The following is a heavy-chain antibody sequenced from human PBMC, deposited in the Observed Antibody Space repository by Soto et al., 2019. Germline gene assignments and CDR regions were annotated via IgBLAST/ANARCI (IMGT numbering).Heavy chain of an antibody. CDR2: ICASGGST. J-gene: IGHJ4*02. V-gene: IGHV3-23*01. Sequence: GSLRLSCAASGFTFSSYAMSWVRQAPGKELEWVSAICASGGSTYYADSVKGRFTIPRDNSNNRRYLQMNGLIPEDTAVYYCAKDPWIGYCTNGVCLGGYWGQGTLVTASS. CDR3: AKDPWIGYCTNGVCLGGY. D-gene: IGHD2-8*01. CDR1: GFTFSSYA.